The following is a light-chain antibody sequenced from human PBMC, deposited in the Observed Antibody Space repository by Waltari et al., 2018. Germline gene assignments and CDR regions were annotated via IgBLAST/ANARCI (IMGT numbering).Light chain of an antibody. V-gene: IGLV1-51*02. CDR1: SSNIGNDY. Sequence: QSVLTQPPSVSAAPGQKVTIPCSGSSSNIGNDYVSWYQQLPGTAPKRFLYENNKRPSGIPDRFSGSKSGTSATLGITGLQTGDEADYYCGTWDTSLSALIFGGGTKLTVL. CDR2: ENN. J-gene: IGLJ2*01. CDR3: GTWDTSLSALI.